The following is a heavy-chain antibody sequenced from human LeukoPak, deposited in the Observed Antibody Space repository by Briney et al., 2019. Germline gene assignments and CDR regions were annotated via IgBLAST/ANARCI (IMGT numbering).Heavy chain of an antibody. J-gene: IGHJ3*02. V-gene: IGHV3-66*01. Sequence: GGSLRLSCAASGFTVSSNYMSWVRQAPGKGLEWVSVIYSGGSTYYADSVKGRFTISRDNSKNTLYLQMNSLRAEDTAVYYCARDWFGELLPYAFDIWGQGTMVTVSS. CDR2: IYSGGST. D-gene: IGHD3-10*01. CDR3: ARDWFGELLPYAFDI. CDR1: GFTVSSNY.